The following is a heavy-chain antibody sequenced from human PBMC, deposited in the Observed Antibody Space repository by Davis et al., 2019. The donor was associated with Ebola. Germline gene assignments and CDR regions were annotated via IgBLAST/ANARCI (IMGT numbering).Heavy chain of an antibody. CDR2: ISHYGTT. D-gene: IGHD6-19*01. J-gene: IGHJ6*02. V-gene: IGHV4-4*02. Sequence: PSETLSLTCAVSGATISSNDWWTWVRQAPGKGLEFIGEISHYGTTNYNPSLKSRAIMSIDKSKNFFSLKLTSVTAADTAVYYCARKHSGQINWKYYYYYGMDIWGQGTSVTVSS. CDR1: GATISSNDW. CDR3: ARKHSGQINWKYYYYYGMDI.